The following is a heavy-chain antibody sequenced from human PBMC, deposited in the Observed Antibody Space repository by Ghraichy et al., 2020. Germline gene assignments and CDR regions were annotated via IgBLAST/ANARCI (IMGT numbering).Heavy chain of an antibody. J-gene: IGHJ4*02. CDR1: GGSISRSCYY. V-gene: IGHV4-39*01. D-gene: IGHD3-22*01. CDR2: ISYSGST. CDR3: ARHVADSSWYSYYFDY. Sequence: SQTLSLTCTVSGGSISRSCYYWGWIRPPPGKGLEWVGSISYSGSTFRNPSLKSRVTISVDTSKNQFSLMLTSVTAADTAVYYCARHVADSSWYSYYFDYWGQGTLVTVSS.